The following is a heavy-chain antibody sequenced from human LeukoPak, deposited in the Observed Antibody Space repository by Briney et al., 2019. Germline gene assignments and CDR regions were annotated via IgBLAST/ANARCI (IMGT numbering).Heavy chain of an antibody. CDR3: TRDTGTTGEVKFDP. CDR2: IYTRGST. D-gene: IGHD4-17*01. V-gene: IGHV4-4*07. CDR1: GNSFGDYY. J-gene: IGHJ5*02. Sequence: SETLSLTCTVSGNSFGDYYWSWIRQPAGKGLEWIGRIYTRGSTTYNPSLKSRVTMSVDTSKSQFSLNLMSVTAADTAVYYCTRDTGTTGEVKFDPWGQGTLVTVSS.